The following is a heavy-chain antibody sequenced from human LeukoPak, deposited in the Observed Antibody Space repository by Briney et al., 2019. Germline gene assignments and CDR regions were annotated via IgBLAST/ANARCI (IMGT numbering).Heavy chain of an antibody. J-gene: IGHJ4*02. CDR3: ARDLKYSSGWWGIFDY. D-gene: IGHD6-19*01. V-gene: IGHV3-30-3*01. CDR2: ISYDGSNK. CDR1: GFTFSTYA. Sequence: PGTSLRLSCAASGFTFSTYAMHWVRQAPGKGLEWVAVISYDGSNKYHADPVKGRFTISRDNSKNTLYLQMNSLRAEDTAVYYCARDLKYSSGWWGIFDYWGQGTLVTVSS.